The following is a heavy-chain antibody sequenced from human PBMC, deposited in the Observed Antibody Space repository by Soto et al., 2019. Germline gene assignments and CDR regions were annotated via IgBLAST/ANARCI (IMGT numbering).Heavy chain of an antibody. D-gene: IGHD3-10*01. CDR3: ARAYGAGSFDF. Sequence: QVQLVQSGAEVKKPGASVKVSCTGSGYTFRSYEIHWVRQATGQGLEWMGWVNPNKGNTGYAQKFQGRVTMTRDMSKSSAYMEVNSLTSEDTAIYYCARAYGAGSFDFWGQGTLVSVSS. CDR2: VNPNKGNT. V-gene: IGHV1-8*01. CDR1: GYTFRSYE. J-gene: IGHJ5*01.